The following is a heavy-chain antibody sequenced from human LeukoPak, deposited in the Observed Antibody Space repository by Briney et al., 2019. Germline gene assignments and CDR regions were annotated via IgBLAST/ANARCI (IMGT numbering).Heavy chain of an antibody. CDR1: GGSFSGYY. Sequence: PSETLSLTCAVYGGSFSGYYWSWIPQPLGKGVEWIGEINHSGSTNYNPSLKSRVTISVDTSKNQFSLKLSSVTAADTAVYYCASVRANTAYYYYYGMDVWGQGTTVTVSS. D-gene: IGHD3-10*01. V-gene: IGHV4-34*01. J-gene: IGHJ6*02. CDR2: INHSGST. CDR3: ASVRANTAYYYYYGMDV.